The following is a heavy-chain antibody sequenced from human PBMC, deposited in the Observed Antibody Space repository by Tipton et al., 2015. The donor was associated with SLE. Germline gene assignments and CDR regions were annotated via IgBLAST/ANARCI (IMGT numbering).Heavy chain of an antibody. V-gene: IGHV4-34*01. CDR2: INHSGST. J-gene: IGHJ4*02. Sequence: GLVKPSETLSLTCAVYGGSFSGYYYWTWIRQRPGKGLEWIGEINHSGSTNYNPSLKSRVTISVDTSKNQFSLKLSSVTAADTAVYYCARGLRITMVRGVPFDYWGQGTLVTVSS. D-gene: IGHD3-10*01. CDR1: GGSFSGYY. CDR3: ARGLRITMVRGVPFDY.